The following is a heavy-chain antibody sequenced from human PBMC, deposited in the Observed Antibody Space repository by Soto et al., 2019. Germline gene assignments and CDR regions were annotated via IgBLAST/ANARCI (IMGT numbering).Heavy chain of an antibody. CDR1: GGSISSSSYY. CDR3: AGPSYGDYFKNIYYYGMDV. Sequence: PAETLSLTCTVSGGSISSSSYYWGWIRQPPGKGLEWIGSIYYSGSTYYNPSLKSRVTISVDTSKNQFSLKLSRLRSDDTAVYYCAGPSYGDYFKNIYYYGMDVWGQGTTVTVS. CDR2: IYYSGST. J-gene: IGHJ6*02. V-gene: IGHV4-39*01. D-gene: IGHD4-17*01.